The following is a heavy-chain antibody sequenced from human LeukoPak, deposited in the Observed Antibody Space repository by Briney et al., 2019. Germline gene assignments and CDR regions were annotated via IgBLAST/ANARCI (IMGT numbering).Heavy chain of an antibody. V-gene: IGHV4-4*02. CDR3: ARDRRIAAAWYMDV. J-gene: IGHJ6*02. CDR1: GGSISSSNW. D-gene: IGHD6-13*01. CDR2: IYHSGST. Sequence: SETLSLTCAVSGGSISSSNWWSWVRQPPGKGLEWIGEIYHSGSTNYNPSLKSRVTISVDKSKNQFSLKLSSVTAADTAVYYCARDRRIAAAWYMDVWGQGTTVTVSS.